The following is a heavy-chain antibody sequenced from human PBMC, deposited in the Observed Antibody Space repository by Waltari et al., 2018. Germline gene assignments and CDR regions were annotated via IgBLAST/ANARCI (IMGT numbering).Heavy chain of an antibody. CDR2: IYYSGST. CDR3: ARGWQDYFDY. J-gene: IGHJ4*02. Sequence: QLQLQESGPGLVKPSETLSLTCTVPGGSISRSSYYWGWIRQPPGKGLEWIGSIYYSGSTYYNPSLKSRVTISVDTSKNQFSLKLSSVTAADTAVYYCARGWQDYFDYWGQGTLVTVSS. V-gene: IGHV4-39*07. CDR1: GGSISRSSYY. D-gene: IGHD6-13*01.